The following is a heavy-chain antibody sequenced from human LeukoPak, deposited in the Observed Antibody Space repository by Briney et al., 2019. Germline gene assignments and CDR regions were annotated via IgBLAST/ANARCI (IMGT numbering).Heavy chain of an antibody. CDR3: AKDPTPDYGDYRWGDNWFDP. CDR2: ISGSGGST. V-gene: IGHV3-23*01. Sequence: GGSLRLSXAASGFTFSSYAMSWVRQAPGKGLEWVSAISGSGGSTYYADSVKGRFTISRDNSKNTLYLQMNSLRAEDTAVYYCAKDPTPDYGDYRWGDNWFDPWGQGTLVTVSS. CDR1: GFTFSSYA. D-gene: IGHD4-17*01. J-gene: IGHJ5*02.